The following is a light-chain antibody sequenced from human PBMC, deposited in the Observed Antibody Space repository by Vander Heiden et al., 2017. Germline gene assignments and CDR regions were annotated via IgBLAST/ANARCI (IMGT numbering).Light chain of an antibody. J-gene: IGKJ3*01. V-gene: IGKV1-27*01. CDR3: QKYDSAPFT. CDR2: AAS. CDR1: QGISIY. Sequence: TITCRASQGISIYLAWFQQKPGEVPKLLISAASTLRSGVPSRFGGSGSGTDFTLTISSLQPEDVATYYCQKYDSAPFTFGHGTKVDIK.